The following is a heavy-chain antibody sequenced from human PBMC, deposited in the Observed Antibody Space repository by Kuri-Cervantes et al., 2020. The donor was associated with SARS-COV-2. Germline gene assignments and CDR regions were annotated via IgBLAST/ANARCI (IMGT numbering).Heavy chain of an antibody. V-gene: IGHV3-13*04. D-gene: IGHD2-2*01. CDR3: ARVRGDCSSTSCYLVPSPSYYYYYYMDV. J-gene: IGHJ6*03. CDR1: GFTFSNFD. Sequence: GGSLRLSCAASGFTFSNFDMHWVRQATGKGLEWVSPIATAGDTYYPGSVKGRFTISRDNAKNSLYLQMNSLRAEDTAVYYCARVRGDCSSTSCYLVPSPSYYYYYYMDVWGKGTTVTVSS. CDR2: IATAGDT.